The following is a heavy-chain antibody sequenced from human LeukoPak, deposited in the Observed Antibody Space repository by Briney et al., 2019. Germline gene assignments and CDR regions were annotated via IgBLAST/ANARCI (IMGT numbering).Heavy chain of an antibody. CDR2: ISSSSSYI. J-gene: IGHJ4*02. Sequence: GGSLRLSCAASGFTFSSYSMNWVRQAPGKGLEWVSSISSSSSYIYYADSVKGRFTISRDNAKNSLYLQMNSLRAEDTAVYYCARERNYYGSGSPTLFDYWGQGTLVTVSS. V-gene: IGHV3-21*01. CDR3: ARERNYYGSGSPTLFDY. D-gene: IGHD3-10*01. CDR1: GFTFSSYS.